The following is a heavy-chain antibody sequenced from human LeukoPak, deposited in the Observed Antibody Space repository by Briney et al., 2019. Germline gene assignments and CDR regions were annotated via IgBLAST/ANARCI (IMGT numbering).Heavy chain of an antibody. CDR1: GFTFSSYD. J-gene: IGHJ3*02. Sequence: GGSLRLSCAASGFTFSSYDMHWVRQATGKGLEWVSAIGTAGDTYYPGSVKGRFTISRENAKNSLYLQMNSLRAGDTAVYYCARENSGSYTPDAFDIWGQGTMVTVSS. CDR3: ARENSGSYTPDAFDI. CDR2: IGTAGDT. V-gene: IGHV3-13*04. D-gene: IGHD3-10*01.